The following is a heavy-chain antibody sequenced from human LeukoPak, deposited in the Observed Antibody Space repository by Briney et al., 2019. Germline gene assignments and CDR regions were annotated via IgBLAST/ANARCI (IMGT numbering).Heavy chain of an antibody. CDR3: ARPSTFWSGYPMDV. D-gene: IGHD3-3*01. V-gene: IGHV4-59*01. Sequence: SETLSLTCTVSGGSISSYYWSWIRQPPGKGLEWVGYIYYSGSTNYNPSLKSRVTISVDTSKNQFSLKLSSVTAADTAVYYCARPSTFWSGYPMDVWGKGTTVTVSS. CDR2: IYYSGST. CDR1: GGSISSYY. J-gene: IGHJ6*03.